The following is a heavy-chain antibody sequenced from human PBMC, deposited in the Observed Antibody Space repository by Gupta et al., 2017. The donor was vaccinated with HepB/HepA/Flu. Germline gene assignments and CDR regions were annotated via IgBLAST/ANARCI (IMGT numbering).Heavy chain of an antibody. V-gene: IGHV3-48*02. Sequence: EVQLVESGGGLVQPGGYLRRTCVTSGFTMRDYSLDWVRQAPGKGLEWISYISTSSSTIYYADSVRGRFTISRDNAKNSLYLQMNSLRDEDTAIYYCATGWLSNSFNYWGQGALVTVSS. J-gene: IGHJ4*02. CDR2: ISTSSSTI. CDR3: ATGWLSNSFNY. D-gene: IGHD5-24*01. CDR1: GFTMRDYS.